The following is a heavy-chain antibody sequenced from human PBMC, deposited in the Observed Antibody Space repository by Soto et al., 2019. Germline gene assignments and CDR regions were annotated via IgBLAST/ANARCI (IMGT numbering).Heavy chain of an antibody. CDR2: IWYDGSNK. CDR3: ARSRAEVYFDY. V-gene: IGHV3-33*01. J-gene: IGHJ4*02. CDR1: GFTFGSYG. Sequence: GGSLRLSCAASGFTFGSYGMHWVRQAPGKGLEWVAIIWYDGSNKYYADSVKGRFTISRDNSKNTLYLQMNSLRAEDTAVYYCARSRAEVYFDYSGQATLVTVSS.